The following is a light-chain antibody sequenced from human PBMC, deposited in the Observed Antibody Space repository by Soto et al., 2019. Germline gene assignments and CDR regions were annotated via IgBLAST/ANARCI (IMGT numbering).Light chain of an antibody. CDR2: AAS. V-gene: IGKV1-39*01. CDR1: QSISSY. Sequence: DIQMTQSPSSLSASVGDRVTITCRASQSISSYLYWYQQKPGKAPKLLIYAASSLQSGVPSRFSGSGSGTDFTLTISSLQPEDFATYYCQHKYTFGQGTKLEIK. CDR3: QHKYT. J-gene: IGKJ2*01.